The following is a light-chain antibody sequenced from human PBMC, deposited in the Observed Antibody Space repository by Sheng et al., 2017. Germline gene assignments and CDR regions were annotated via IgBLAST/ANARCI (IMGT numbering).Light chain of an antibody. V-gene: IGKV1-33*01. CDR1: QSISSW. Sequence: DIQMTQSPSTLSASVGDRVTITCRASQSISSWLAWYQQKPGKAPKLLIYEATNLGAGVPSRFSGSGSGTDFRLVINSLQPEDFATYCCQQYEDLPPFSFGPGTRVDFK. CDR2: EAT. CDR3: QQYEDLPPFS. J-gene: IGKJ3*01.